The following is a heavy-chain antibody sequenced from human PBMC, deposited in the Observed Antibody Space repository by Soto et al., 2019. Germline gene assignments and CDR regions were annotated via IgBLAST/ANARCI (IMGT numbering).Heavy chain of an antibody. CDR1: GFSFNYYT. D-gene: IGHD6-19*01. CDR3: VKPSGWYPDY. Sequence: QVQLVESGGGLVQPGRSLRLSCAASGFSFNYYTMHWVRQAPGKGLEWLALISHDGINKYYPDSLRGRFTISRDNSKNTLYLQMSSLRGEDTAVYYCVKPSGWYPDYWGQGTHVTVSS. V-gene: IGHV3-30*18. J-gene: IGHJ4*02. CDR2: ISHDGINK.